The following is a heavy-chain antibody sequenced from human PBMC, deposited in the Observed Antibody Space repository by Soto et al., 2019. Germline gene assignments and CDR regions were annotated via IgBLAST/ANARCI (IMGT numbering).Heavy chain of an antibody. V-gene: IGHV3-23*01. Sequence: EVQLLESGGALVQPGGSLRLSCAASGFNFANYAMSWVRQAPGKGLEWVSTFSSSGGRTYYADSVRGRFTISRDNSTNMLYLQMNSLKVEDTAVYYCAKDVGSGSHGAHFFFDYWGQGTLVTVSS. CDR2: FSSSGGRT. J-gene: IGHJ4*02. CDR3: AKDVGSGSHGAHFFFDY. D-gene: IGHD1-26*01. CDR1: GFNFANYA.